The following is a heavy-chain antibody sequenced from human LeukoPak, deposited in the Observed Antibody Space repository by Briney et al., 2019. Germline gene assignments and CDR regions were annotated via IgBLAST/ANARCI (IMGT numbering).Heavy chain of an antibody. CDR2: IYPGDSYI. CDR3: ARPKDGYNI. D-gene: IGHD5-24*01. J-gene: IGHJ4*02. CDR1: GYHFSSFW. V-gene: IGHV5-51*01. Sequence: PGESPETSRKSSGYHFSSFWIGWVRQVPGEGLEWIGLIYPGDSYITYSPSFQGQVTISADKSISTAYLQWSSLKASDTAMYYCARPKDGYNIWGQGALVTVSS.